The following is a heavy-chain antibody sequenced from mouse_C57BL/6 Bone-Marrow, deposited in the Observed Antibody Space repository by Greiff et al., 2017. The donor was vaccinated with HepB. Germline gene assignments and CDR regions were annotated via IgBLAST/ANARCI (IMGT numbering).Heavy chain of an antibody. J-gene: IGHJ2*01. Sequence: EVKLVESGGDLVKPGGSLKLSCAASGFTFSSYGMSWVRQTPDKRLEWVATISSGGSYTYYPDSVKGRFTISRDNAKNTLYLQMSSRKSEDTAMYYCARRELRIDYWGQGTTLTVAS. D-gene: IGHD1-1*01. CDR2: ISSGGSYT. CDR3: ARRELRIDY. V-gene: IGHV5-6*02. CDR1: GFTFSSYG.